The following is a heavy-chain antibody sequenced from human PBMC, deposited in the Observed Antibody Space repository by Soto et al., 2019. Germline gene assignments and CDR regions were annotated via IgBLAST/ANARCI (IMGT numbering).Heavy chain of an antibody. J-gene: IGHJ4*02. CDR1: GYTFTSYY. Sequence: QVQLVQSGAEVKKPRASVKVSCKASGYTFTSYYMHWVRQAPRQGLEWMGIINPSGGSTSYAQKCQGRVTMTRDTSTSTVYMELSSLRSEDTAVYYCARYTRLNGFDYWGQGTLVTVSS. D-gene: IGHD2-8*01. V-gene: IGHV1-46*01. CDR3: ARYTRLNGFDY. CDR2: INPSGGST.